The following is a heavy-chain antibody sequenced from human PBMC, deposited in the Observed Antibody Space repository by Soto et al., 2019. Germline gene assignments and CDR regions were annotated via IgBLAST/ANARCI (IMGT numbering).Heavy chain of an antibody. CDR1: GFIFSDNP. CDR3: VRDHDFAFDT. D-gene: IGHD2-21*02. CDR2: IRSDGTTI. J-gene: IGHJ4*02. V-gene: IGHV3-48*02. Sequence: EAHLVESGGGLVQPGGSLGLSCAATGFIFSDNPMNWVRLAPGKGLEWVSHIRSDGTTIYYADSVKGRFTISRDNAKNSLYLHMNSLRDEDTAIYYCVRDHDFAFDTWGQGTLVTVSS.